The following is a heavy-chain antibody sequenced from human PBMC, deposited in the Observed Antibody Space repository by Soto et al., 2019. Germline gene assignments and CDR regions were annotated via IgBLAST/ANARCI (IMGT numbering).Heavy chain of an antibody. CDR3: PKNLTSGSYSYFDY. D-gene: IGHD1-26*01. Sequence: GESLTLSCAASGFTFSSYAMHWVRQAPGKGLEWVTAISYDGSSEYYADSVKGRFTISRDNSKNTLYLQMNSLRAEDTAVFYCPKNLTSGSYSYFDYWGQGALVTVSS. CDR1: GFTFSSYA. V-gene: IGHV3-30*18. J-gene: IGHJ4*02. CDR2: ISYDGSSE.